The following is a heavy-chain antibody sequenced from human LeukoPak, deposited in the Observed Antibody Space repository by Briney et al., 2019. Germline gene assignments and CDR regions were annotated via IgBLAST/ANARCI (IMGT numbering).Heavy chain of an antibody. Sequence: GGSLRLSCAASGFTFSSYGMHWVRQAPGKGLEWVAVISYDGSNKYYADSVKGRFTISRDNSKNTLYLQMNSLRAEDTAVYYCAKGAIAVAGTRYYYYGMDVWGQGTTVTVSS. V-gene: IGHV3-30*18. D-gene: IGHD6-19*01. CDR3: AKGAIAVAGTRYYYYGMDV. CDR1: GFTFSSYG. J-gene: IGHJ6*02. CDR2: ISYDGSNK.